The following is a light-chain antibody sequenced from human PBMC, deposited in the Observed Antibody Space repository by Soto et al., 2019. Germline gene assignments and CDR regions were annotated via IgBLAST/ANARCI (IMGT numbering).Light chain of an antibody. CDR3: CPYAGSSTFEV. CDR2: EGS. J-gene: IGLJ1*01. CDR1: SSDAGSYNL. Sequence: QSVLTQPASVSGSPGQSITISCTGTSSDAGSYNLVSWYQQHPGKAPKLMIYEGSKRPSGVSNRFSGSKSGNTASLTISGLQAEDEADYYCCPYAGSSTFEVFGTGTKVTVL. V-gene: IGLV2-23*03.